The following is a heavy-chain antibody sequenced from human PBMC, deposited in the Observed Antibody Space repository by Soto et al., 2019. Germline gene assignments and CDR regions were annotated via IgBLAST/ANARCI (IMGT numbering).Heavy chain of an antibody. CDR2: ISGSDGKT. D-gene: IGHD3-3*01. CDR1: GFSFGSYA. Sequence: GGSLRLSCAASGFSFGSYALSWVRQAPGKGLEWVSTISGSDGKTFYADSVKGRFSISRDTSQNTLYLQMNSLRADDAAIYYCARWSYLDYWGQGTRVTVSS. CDR3: ARWSYLDY. V-gene: IGHV3-23*01. J-gene: IGHJ4*02.